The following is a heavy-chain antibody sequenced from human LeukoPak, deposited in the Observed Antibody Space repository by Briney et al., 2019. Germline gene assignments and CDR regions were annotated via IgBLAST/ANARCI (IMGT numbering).Heavy chain of an antibody. CDR2: ISAYNGNT. Sequence: ASVKVSCKASGGTFSSYAISWVRQAPGQGLEWMGWISAYNGNTNYAQKLQGRVTMTTDTSTSTAYMELRSLRSDDTAVYYCARDRSAYSGSWRAFDIWGQGTMVTVSS. J-gene: IGHJ3*02. CDR3: ARDRSAYSGSWRAFDI. V-gene: IGHV1-18*01. CDR1: GGTFSSYA. D-gene: IGHD1-26*01.